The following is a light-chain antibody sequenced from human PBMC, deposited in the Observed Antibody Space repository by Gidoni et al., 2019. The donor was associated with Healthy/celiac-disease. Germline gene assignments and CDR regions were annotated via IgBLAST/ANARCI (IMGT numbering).Light chain of an antibody. Sequence: EIVLTQSPGTLSLSPGERATLSCRASQSVSSSYLAWSQQKPGQAPRLLIYGASSRATGIPDRFSGSGSGTDFTLTISSLEPEAFAVYYCQQYGSSPPLTFGGGTKVEIK. CDR2: GAS. V-gene: IGKV3-20*01. CDR1: QSVSSSY. J-gene: IGKJ4*01. CDR3: QQYGSSPPLT.